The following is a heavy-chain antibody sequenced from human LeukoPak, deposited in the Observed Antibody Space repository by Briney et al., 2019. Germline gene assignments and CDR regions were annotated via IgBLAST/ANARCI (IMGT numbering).Heavy chain of an antibody. V-gene: IGHV3-9*01. CDR1: GFTFDDYA. CDR2: ISWSSGNI. CDR3: ARDAWRRAFSYGMDV. J-gene: IGHJ6*02. Sequence: GGSLRLSCAASGFTFDDYAMHWVRQAPGKGLEWVAGISWSSGNIGYADSVKGRFTISRDNAENSLHLQMNSLRTEDTALYFCARDAWRRAFSYGMDVWGQGTTVAVSS. D-gene: IGHD5-12*01.